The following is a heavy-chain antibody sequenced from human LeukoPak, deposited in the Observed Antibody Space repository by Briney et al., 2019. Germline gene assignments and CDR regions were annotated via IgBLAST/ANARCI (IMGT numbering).Heavy chain of an antibody. CDR1: GGSISSYY. J-gene: IGHJ6*02. D-gene: IGHD2-2*01. Sequence: PSEPLSLTCTVSGGSISSYYRSWIRQPPGKGLEWIGYIYYSGSTNYNPSLKSRVTISVDTSKNQFSLKLSSVTAADTAVYYCAGAGGVVPAHGMDVWGQGTTVTVSS. CDR3: AGAGGVVPAHGMDV. V-gene: IGHV4-59*08. CDR2: IYYSGST.